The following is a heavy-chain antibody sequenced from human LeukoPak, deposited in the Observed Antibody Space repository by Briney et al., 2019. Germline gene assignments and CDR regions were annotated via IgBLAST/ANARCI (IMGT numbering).Heavy chain of an antibody. D-gene: IGHD2-2*02. CDR3: ARHGDCSSTSCYTSWFDP. CDR2: IYYSGST. V-gene: IGHV4-39*01. Sequence: SETLSLTCTVSGGSISSSSYYWGWIRQPPGKGLEWIGSIYYSGSTYYNPSLKSRVTISVDTSKNQFSLKLSSVTAADTAVYYCARHGDCSSTSCYTSWFDPWGQGTLVTVSS. J-gene: IGHJ5*02. CDR1: GGSISSSSYY.